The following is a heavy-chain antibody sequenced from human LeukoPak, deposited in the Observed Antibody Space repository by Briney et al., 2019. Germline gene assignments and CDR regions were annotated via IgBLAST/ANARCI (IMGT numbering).Heavy chain of an antibody. D-gene: IGHD3-10*01. CDR1: GFAFSSYA. CDR3: ARDPVAIGSRMNSDY. V-gene: IGHV3-30-3*01. Sequence: GGSLGLSCAASGFAFSSYAMHWVRQAPGKGLEWVAVISNDGNNKYHADSVKGRFTISRDNSKKSLYLQMNSLRAEDTALYYCARDPVAIGSRMNSDYWGQGTLVTVSS. CDR2: ISNDGNNK. J-gene: IGHJ4*02.